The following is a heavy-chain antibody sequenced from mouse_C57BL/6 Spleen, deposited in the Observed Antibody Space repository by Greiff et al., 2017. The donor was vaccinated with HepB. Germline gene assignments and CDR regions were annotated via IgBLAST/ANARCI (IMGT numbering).Heavy chain of an antibody. CDR2: ISYSGST. D-gene: IGHD1-1*01. Sequence: EVHLVESGPGLAKPSQPLSLTCSVPGYSITSDYWNWIRKFPGNKLEYMGYISYSGSTYYNPSLKSRISITRDTSKNQYYLQLNSVTTEDTATYYCARSPFITTVVPRYFDVWGTGTTVTVSS. J-gene: IGHJ1*03. CDR3: ARSPFITTVVPRYFDV. V-gene: IGHV3-8*01. CDR1: GYSITSDY.